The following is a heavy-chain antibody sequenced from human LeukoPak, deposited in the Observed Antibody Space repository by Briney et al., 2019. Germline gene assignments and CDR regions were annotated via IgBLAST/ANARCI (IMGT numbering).Heavy chain of an antibody. V-gene: IGHV4-59*12. Sequence: SETLSLTCTVSGGSISRYYWSWIRQPPGKGLEWIGYKDYSGSTNYNRSLKSRVTISVDTSKNQFSLKLSSVTAADTAVYYCARVKSYYYYYMDVWGKGTTVTVPS. CDR1: GGSISRYY. CDR2: KDYSGST. J-gene: IGHJ6*03. CDR3: ARVKSYYYYYMDV.